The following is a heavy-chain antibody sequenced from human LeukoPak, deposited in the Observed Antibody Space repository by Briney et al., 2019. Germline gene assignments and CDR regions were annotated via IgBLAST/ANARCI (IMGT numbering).Heavy chain of an antibody. J-gene: IGHJ5*02. V-gene: IGHV3-7*01. D-gene: IGHD2-2*01. CDR3: ARFIVVVPAANDWFDP. Sequence: PGGSLRLSCAASGFTFSSYWMSWVRQAPGKGLEWVANIKQDGSEKYYVDSVKGRFTISRDNAKNSLHLQMNSLRAEDTAVYYCARFIVVVPAANDWFDPWGQGTLVTVSS. CDR1: GFTFSSYW. CDR2: IKQDGSEK.